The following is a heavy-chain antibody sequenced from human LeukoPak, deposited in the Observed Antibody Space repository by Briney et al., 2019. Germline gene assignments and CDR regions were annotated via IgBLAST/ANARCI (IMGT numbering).Heavy chain of an antibody. D-gene: IGHD3-10*01. V-gene: IGHV3-30*02. CDR1: GFTFSSYG. CDR3: AKDYGTASNWFDP. CDR2: IWYDGSKR. J-gene: IGHJ5*02. Sequence: GGSLRLSCAAAGFTFSSYGMHWVRQAPGKGLEWVAFIWYDGSKRFYADSVKGRFTISRDNSKNTLYLQMNSLRAEDSAVYSCAKDYGTASNWFDPWGQGTLVTVSS.